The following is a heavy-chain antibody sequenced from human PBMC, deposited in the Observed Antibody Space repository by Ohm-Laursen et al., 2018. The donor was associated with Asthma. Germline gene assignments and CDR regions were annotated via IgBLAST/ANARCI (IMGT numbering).Heavy chain of an antibody. CDR2: IWYDGSNK. CDR3: ARDVDYGDSNYYYYYGMDV. D-gene: IGHD4-17*01. Sequence: SLRLSCSASGFTFSSYAMHWVRQAPGKGLEWVAVIWYDGSNKYYADSVKGRFTISRDNSKNTLYLQMNSLRAEDTAVYYCARDVDYGDSNYYYYYGMDVWGQGTTVTVSS. V-gene: IGHV3-33*08. CDR1: GFTFSSYA. J-gene: IGHJ6*02.